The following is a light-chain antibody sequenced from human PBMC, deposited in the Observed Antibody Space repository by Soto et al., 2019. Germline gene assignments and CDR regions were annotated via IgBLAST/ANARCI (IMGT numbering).Light chain of an antibody. V-gene: IGLV2-23*01. CDR3: QSFDSGLSVV. J-gene: IGLJ2*01. CDR1: SSDVGSYNL. Sequence: QSALTQPASVSGSPGQSITISCTGTSSDVGSYNLVSWYQQHPGKAPKLMIYEGSKRPSGVSNRFSGSKSGNTASLTISGLQAEDEADYYCQSFDSGLSVVFGGGTKVTVL. CDR2: EGS.